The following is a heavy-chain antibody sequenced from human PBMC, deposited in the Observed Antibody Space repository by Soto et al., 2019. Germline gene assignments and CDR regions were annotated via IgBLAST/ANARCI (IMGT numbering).Heavy chain of an antibody. CDR3: AKQFCLSITCPTTVRRAPIDY. Sequence: GSLRLSCAASGLIFSNYSMNWVRQAPGKGLEWVSYISGSMEWVSYISGSSSTIYYTDSVKGRFTISRDNAKNSLYLQMNSLRAEDTAIYYCAKQFCLSITCPTTVRRAPIDYWGQGALVTVSS. CDR1: GLIFSNYS. D-gene: IGHD2-2*01. J-gene: IGHJ4*02. V-gene: IGHV3-48*01. CDR2: ISGSSSTI.